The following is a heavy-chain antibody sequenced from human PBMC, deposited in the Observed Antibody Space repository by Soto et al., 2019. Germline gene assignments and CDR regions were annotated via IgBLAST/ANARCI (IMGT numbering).Heavy chain of an antibody. D-gene: IGHD6-19*01. CDR2: IYYSGLT. Sequence: QVQLQESGPGLVKPSQTLSLTCTVSGDSIISGGYYWSWIRQHPGKGLEWIGYIYYSGLTHYDPSLKSRVTISVDMSKNQFSLKVKSVTAADTAVYYCARDVDSTGWYGAWGQGTLVTVSS. V-gene: IGHV4-31*03. CDR1: GDSIISGGYY. CDR3: ARDVDSTGWYGA. J-gene: IGHJ4*02.